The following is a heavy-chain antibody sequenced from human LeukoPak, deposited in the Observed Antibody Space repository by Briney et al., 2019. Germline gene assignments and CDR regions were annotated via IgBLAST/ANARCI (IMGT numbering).Heavy chain of an antibody. CDR1: GGTFSSYA. J-gene: IGHJ4*02. CDR2: INPNSGGT. V-gene: IGHV1-2*02. CDR3: ARDKWELPLDY. Sequence: ASVKVSCKASGGTFSSYAISWVRQAPGQGLEWMGWINPNSGGTNYAQKFQGRVTMTRDTSISTAYMELSRLRSDDTAVYYCARDKWELPLDYWGQGTLVTVSS. D-gene: IGHD1-26*01.